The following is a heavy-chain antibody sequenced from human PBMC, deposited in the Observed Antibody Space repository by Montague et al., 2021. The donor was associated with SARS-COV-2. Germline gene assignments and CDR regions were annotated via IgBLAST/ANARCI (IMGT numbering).Heavy chain of an antibody. Sequence: LSLPCTVSGGSISSPGCYWSWIRQPAGKGLEWIGRIYTSGTTNYNPSLKSRVTISVDTSKNQFSLKLTSVTAADTAVYYCARFTAVTSSLDFWGQGTLVPVSS. D-gene: IGHD4-17*01. CDR3: ARFTAVTSSLDF. J-gene: IGHJ4*02. CDR1: GGSISSPGCY. CDR2: IYTSGTT. V-gene: IGHV4-61*02.